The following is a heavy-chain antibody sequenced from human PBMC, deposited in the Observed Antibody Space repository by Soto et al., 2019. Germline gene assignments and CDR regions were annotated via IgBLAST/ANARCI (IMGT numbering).Heavy chain of an antibody. CDR1: GFTFISYA. D-gene: IGHD3-16*01. V-gene: IGHV3-23*01. J-gene: IGHJ6*02. Sequence: PGGSLRLSCAASGFTFISYAMSWVLQAPGKGLEWVSAISGSGGSTYYADSVKGRFTISRDNSKNTLYLQMNSLRAEDTAVYYCAEVGGATIRNGMDGWGQGTTVTGSS. CDR3: AEVGGATIRNGMDG. CDR2: ISGSGGST.